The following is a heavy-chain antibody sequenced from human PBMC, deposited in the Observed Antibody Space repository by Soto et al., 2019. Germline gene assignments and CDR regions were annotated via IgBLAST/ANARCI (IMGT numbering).Heavy chain of an antibody. V-gene: IGHV2-5*02. J-gene: IGHJ4*02. Sequence: QITLKESGPTLVKPTQTLTLTCTFSGFSLTSTAVGVNWIRQPPGKALAWLALIYWDDNNQYNPSLNRRLTLPKDTPTNQVVLTMSNMHPLDTATYYCAHGSGWLSDYWGQGTLVTVSS. CDR1: GFSLTSTAVG. CDR2: IYWDDNN. D-gene: IGHD6-19*01. CDR3: AHGSGWLSDY.